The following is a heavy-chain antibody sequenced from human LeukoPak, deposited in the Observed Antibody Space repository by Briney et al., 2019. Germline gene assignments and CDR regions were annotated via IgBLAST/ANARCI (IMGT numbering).Heavy chain of an antibody. D-gene: IGHD5-18*01. CDR2: IYYSGST. CDR3: ARVGGYSYGLFDP. V-gene: IGHV4-39*07. CDR1: GGSISSSSYY. J-gene: IGHJ5*02. Sequence: SSETLSLTCTVSGGSISSSSYYWGWIRQPPGKGLEWIGSIYYSGSTYYNPSLKSRVTISVDTSKNQFSLKLSSVTAADTAVYYCARVGGYSYGLFDPWGQGTLVTVSS.